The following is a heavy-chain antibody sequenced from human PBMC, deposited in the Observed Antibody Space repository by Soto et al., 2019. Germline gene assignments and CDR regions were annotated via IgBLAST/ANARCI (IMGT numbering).Heavy chain of an antibody. CDR2: ISAHNDNT. CDR3: ARGRYGDY. D-gene: IGHD1-1*01. CDR1: GYTFTSYG. V-gene: IGHV1-18*01. J-gene: IGHJ4*02. Sequence: QVHLVQSGAEVKKPGASVKVSCKCSGYTFTSYGITWVRQAPGQGLEWMGWISAHNDNTDYAQKLQGRVTVTRDTSTSTAYMELRSLTSDVAAVYYCARGRYGDYWGQGALVTVSS.